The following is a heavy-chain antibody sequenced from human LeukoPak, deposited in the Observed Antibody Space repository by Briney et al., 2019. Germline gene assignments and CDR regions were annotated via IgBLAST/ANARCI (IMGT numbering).Heavy chain of an antibody. CDR1: GGSISSGGYY. CDR2: ISYSGST. J-gene: IGHJ6*02. CDR3: AREAVAGGPGSNYYYYGVDV. V-gene: IGHV4-61*03. Sequence: PSETLSLTCTVSGGSISSGGYYWSWIRQPPGKGLEWIGFISYSGSTNYNPSLKSRVTISVDTSKNHFSLKLSSVTAADTAVYYCAREAVAGGPGSNYYYYGVDVWGQGTTVTVSS. D-gene: IGHD3-10*01.